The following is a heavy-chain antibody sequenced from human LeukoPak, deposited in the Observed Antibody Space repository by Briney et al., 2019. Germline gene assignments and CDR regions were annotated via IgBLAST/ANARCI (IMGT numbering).Heavy chain of an antibody. Sequence: GGSLRLSCAASGFTFSSYSMNWVRQAPGKGLEWVSYLSSSSSTIYYADSVKGRFTISRDNAKSSLYLQMNSLRAEDTAVYYCARDLGHDYGDYRWGQGTLVTVSS. CDR1: GFTFSSYS. CDR3: ARDLGHDYGDYR. J-gene: IGHJ4*02. V-gene: IGHV3-48*04. D-gene: IGHD4-17*01. CDR2: LSSSSSTI.